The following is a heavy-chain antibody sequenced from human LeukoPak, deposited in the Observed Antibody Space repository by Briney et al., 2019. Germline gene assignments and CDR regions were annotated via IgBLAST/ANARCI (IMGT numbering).Heavy chain of an antibody. Sequence: GGSLRLSCAASGFTFTSFGMSWVRQAPGKGLVWVSRINSDGSSTSYADSVKGRFTISRDNAKNTLYLQMNSLRAEDTAVYYCASLGYYDSSGWIDYWGQGTLVTVSS. CDR1: GFTFTSFG. D-gene: IGHD3-22*01. CDR3: ASLGYYDSSGWIDY. CDR2: INSDGSST. J-gene: IGHJ4*02. V-gene: IGHV3-74*01.